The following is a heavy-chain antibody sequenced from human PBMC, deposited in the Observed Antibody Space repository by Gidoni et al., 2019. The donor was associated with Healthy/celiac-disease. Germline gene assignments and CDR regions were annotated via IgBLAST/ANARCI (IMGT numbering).Heavy chain of an antibody. J-gene: IGHJ5*02. Sequence: QVQLQESGPGLVTPSQTLSLTCTVSGGSISSGGYSCSWIRQHPGKGLEWIGYIYYSGSTYYNPSLKSRVTISVDTSKNQFSLKLSSVTAADTAVYYCARSKMELSSTVHWMKSVYNWFDPWGQGTLVTVSS. CDR3: ARSKMELSSTVHWMKSVYNWFDP. D-gene: IGHD2-2*01. CDR2: IYYSGST. CDR1: GGSISSGGYS. V-gene: IGHV4-31*03.